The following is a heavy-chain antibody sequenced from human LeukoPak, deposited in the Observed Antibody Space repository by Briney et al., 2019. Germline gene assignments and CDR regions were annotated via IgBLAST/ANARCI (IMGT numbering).Heavy chain of an antibody. Sequence: GGSLRLSCAASGFTSSSHGMHWVRQAPGKGLEWVAFIRYDGTNKYYADSMKGRFNISRDNFKNTLYLQMNSLRAEDTAVYYCAKDNYYGDYEVTSIFGVDWGQGTLVTVSS. CDR2: IRYDGTNK. CDR3: AKDNYYGDYEVTSIFGVD. V-gene: IGHV3-30*02. D-gene: IGHD4-17*01. CDR1: GFTSSSHG. J-gene: IGHJ4*02.